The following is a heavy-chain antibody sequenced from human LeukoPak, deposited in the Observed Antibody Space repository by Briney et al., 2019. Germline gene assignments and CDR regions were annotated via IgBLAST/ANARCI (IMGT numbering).Heavy chain of an antibody. J-gene: IGHJ4*02. CDR3: AQEGAYYFDY. CDR1: GFSLSTRGVG. CDR2: IYWNDDK. Sequence: SGPTLVNPTQTLTLTCTFSGFSLSTRGVGVGWTRQPPGKALEWLALIYWNDDKRYSPSLKSRLTITKDTSKNPVVLTMTNMYPVDTPPYYCAQEGAYYFDYWGQGTLVTVSS. V-gene: IGHV2-5*01.